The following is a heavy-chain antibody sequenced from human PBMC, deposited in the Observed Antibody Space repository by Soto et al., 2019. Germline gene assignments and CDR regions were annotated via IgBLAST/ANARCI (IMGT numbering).Heavy chain of an antibody. J-gene: IGHJ4*02. V-gene: IGHV1-2*02. D-gene: IGHD3-16*01. CDR3: ARDHYDYVWGSFSY. CDR1: GYTFTGYY. Sequence: RASVKVSCKASGYTFTGYYMHWVRQAPGQGLEWMGWINPNSGGTNYAQKFQGRVTMTRDTSISTAYMELSRLRSDDMAVYYCARDHYDYVWGSFSYWGQGTLVTVSS. CDR2: INPNSGGT.